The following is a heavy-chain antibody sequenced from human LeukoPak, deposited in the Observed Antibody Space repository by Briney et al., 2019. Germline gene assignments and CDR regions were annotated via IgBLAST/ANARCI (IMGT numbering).Heavy chain of an antibody. J-gene: IGHJ4*02. CDR1: GGSISSYY. V-gene: IGHV4-34*01. D-gene: IGHD2-2*01. CDR3: ARGKAGYCSSTSCYSLNFDY. Sequence: ASETLSLTCTVSGGSISSYYWSWIRQPPGKGLEWIGEINHSGSTNYNPSLKSRVTISVDTSKNQFSLKLSSVTAADTAVYYCARGKAGYCSSTSCYSLNFDYWGQGTLVTVSS. CDR2: INHSGST.